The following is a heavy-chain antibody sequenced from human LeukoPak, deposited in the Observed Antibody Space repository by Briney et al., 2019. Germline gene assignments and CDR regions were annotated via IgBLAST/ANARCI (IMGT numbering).Heavy chain of an antibody. Sequence: GGSLRLSCAASGFTFSSYAMSWVRQAPGKGLEWVSAISGSGGSTYYADSVKGRFTISRDNAKNSLYLQMNTLRPEDTAVYYCARERQNKDFWSGGDYWGQGTLVTVSS. CDR2: ISGSGGST. D-gene: IGHD3-3*01. CDR3: ARERQNKDFWSGGDY. V-gene: IGHV3-23*01. CDR1: GFTFSSYA. J-gene: IGHJ4*02.